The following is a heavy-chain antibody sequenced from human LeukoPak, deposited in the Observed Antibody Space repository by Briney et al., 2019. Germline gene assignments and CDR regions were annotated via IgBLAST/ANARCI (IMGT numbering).Heavy chain of an antibody. CDR1: GFTFSSCW. V-gene: IGHV3-7*01. CDR2: IKKDGSDK. J-gene: IGHJ4*02. CDR3: ARHLSGVTGYAYGRGIDY. D-gene: IGHD5-18*01. Sequence: GGSLRLSCAASGFTFSSCWMSWVRQAPGKGLEWVANIKKDGSDKYYVDSVKGRFTISRDNPKTSLYLQMNSPRAEDTAIYYCARHLSGVTGYAYGRGIDYWGQGTLVTVSS.